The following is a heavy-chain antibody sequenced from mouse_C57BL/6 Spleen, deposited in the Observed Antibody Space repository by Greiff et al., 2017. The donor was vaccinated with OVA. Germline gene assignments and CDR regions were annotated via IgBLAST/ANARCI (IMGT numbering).Heavy chain of an antibody. J-gene: IGHJ1*03. CDR1: GYTFTSYW. Sequence: QVQLQQPGAELVRPGSSVKLSCKASGYTFTSYWMHWVKQRPIQGLEWIGNIDPSDSETHYNQKFKDKATLTVDKSSSTAYMQLSSLTSEDSAVYYCARGGYGLHWYFDVWGTGTTVTVSS. D-gene: IGHD1-1*02. CDR2: IDPSDSET. CDR3: ARGGYGLHWYFDV. V-gene: IGHV1-52*01.